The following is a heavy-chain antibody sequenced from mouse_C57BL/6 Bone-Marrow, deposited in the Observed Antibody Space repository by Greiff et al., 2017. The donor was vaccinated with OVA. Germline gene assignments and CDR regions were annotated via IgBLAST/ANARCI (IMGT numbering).Heavy chain of an antibody. CDR2: IDPANGNT. J-gene: IGHJ2*01. CDR3: ARVDSSGYVDY. D-gene: IGHD3-2*02. V-gene: IGHV14-3*01. Sequence: VQLQQSVAELVRPGASVKLSCTASGFTIKNTYMHWVKQRPEQGLEWIGRIDPANGNTKYAPKFQSKATITADTSSNTAYLQLSSLTSEDTAIYYCARVDSSGYVDYWGQGTTLTVSS. CDR1: GFTIKNTY.